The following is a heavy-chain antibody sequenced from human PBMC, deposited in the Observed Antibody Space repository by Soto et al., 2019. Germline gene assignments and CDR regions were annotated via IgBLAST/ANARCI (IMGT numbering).Heavy chain of an antibody. V-gene: IGHV3-30-3*01. J-gene: IGHJ4*02. CDR2: ISYDGSNK. CDR1: GFTFSSYA. Sequence: PGGSLRLSCAASGFTFSSYAMHWVRQAPGKGLEWVAFISYDGSNKYYADSVKGRFTISRDNSKNTLYLQMNSLRAEDTAVYYCASTPSSGWSHFDYWGQGTLVTVSS. CDR3: ASTPSSGWSHFDY. D-gene: IGHD6-19*01.